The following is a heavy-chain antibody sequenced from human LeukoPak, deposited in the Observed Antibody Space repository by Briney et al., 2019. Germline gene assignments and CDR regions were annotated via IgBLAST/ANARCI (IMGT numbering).Heavy chain of an antibody. Sequence: ASVKVSCKASGYAFSSYGITWMRQAPGQGLEWMGWISAYNGNTNYAQKLQGRVTMTTDTSTSTAYMEVRSLRSDDTAVYYCARGTMVTIRFDYWGQGTLVTVSS. J-gene: IGHJ4*02. CDR2: ISAYNGNT. CDR3: ARGTMVTIRFDY. V-gene: IGHV1-18*01. D-gene: IGHD2-21*02. CDR1: GYAFSSYG.